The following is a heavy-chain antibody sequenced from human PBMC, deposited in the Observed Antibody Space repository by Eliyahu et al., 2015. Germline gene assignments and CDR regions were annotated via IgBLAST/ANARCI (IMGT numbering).Heavy chain of an antibody. D-gene: IGHD3-16*01. J-gene: IGHJ3*02. V-gene: IGHV6-1*01. CDR1: GDSVSSNSAT. CDR2: TYSRSKWFT. CDR3: ARWGPADGCDI. Sequence: QVLLQQSGPGLVKPSQTLSLTXSIXGDSVSSNSATWNWLRQSPSRGLEWLGRTYSRSKWFTDYAVSVKSRISVNPDTPKNQFSLQLNSVTPEDTAVYYCARWGPADGCDIWGPGTRVTVSS.